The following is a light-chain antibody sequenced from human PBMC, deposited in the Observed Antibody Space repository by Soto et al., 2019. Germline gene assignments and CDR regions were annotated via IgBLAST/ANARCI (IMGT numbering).Light chain of an antibody. CDR3: CSYAGSYTYV. Sequence: ALAQPRSVSGSPGQSVTISCTGTSSDVGGYNYVSWYQQHPGKAPKLLIYDVNKRPSRVPDRFSGSKSGNTASLTISGLQAEDEADYYCCSYAGSYTYVFGTGTKVTVL. V-gene: IGLV2-11*01. J-gene: IGLJ1*01. CDR1: SSDVGGYNY. CDR2: DVN.